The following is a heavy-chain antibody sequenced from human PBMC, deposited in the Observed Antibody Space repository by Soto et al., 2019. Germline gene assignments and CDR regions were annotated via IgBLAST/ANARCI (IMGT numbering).Heavy chain of an antibody. J-gene: IGHJ4*02. V-gene: IGHV3-23*01. CDR3: AKVSRDGYNPFDY. D-gene: IGHD5-12*01. Sequence: EVQLLESGGGLVQPGGSLRLSCAASGFTFSSYVMSWVRQAPGKGLEWVSAISGSGGSTYYADSVKGRFTISRDNSKNALYLQMNSLRAEDTAVYYCAKVSRDGYNPFDYWGQGTLVTVSS. CDR2: ISGSGGST. CDR1: GFTFSSYV.